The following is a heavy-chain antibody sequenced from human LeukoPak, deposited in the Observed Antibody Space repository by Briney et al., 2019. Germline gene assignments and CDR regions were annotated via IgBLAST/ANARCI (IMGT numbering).Heavy chain of an antibody. D-gene: IGHD2-21*02. Sequence: ASVKVSCKASGYTFTSNYIHWVRQAPGQGLEWMGMIYPRDGSTSYAQKFQGRDTVTRDTSTSTAYMELSSLRSEDTAVYYCASRTYCGGDCYSEYYFDYWGQGTLVTVSS. CDR1: GYTFTSNY. V-gene: IGHV1-46*01. J-gene: IGHJ4*02. CDR2: IYPRDGST. CDR3: ASRTYCGGDCYSEYYFDY.